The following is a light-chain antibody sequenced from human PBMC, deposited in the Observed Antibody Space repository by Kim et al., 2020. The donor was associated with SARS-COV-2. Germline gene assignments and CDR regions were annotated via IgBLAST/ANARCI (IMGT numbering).Light chain of an antibody. CDR2: GKN. J-gene: IGLJ2*01. Sequence: VALGQTVRITCQGDSLRSYYATWYQQKPGQAPIIVIYGKNNRPSGIPDRFSGSSSGNTASLTITGTQAGDDADYYCNSRDSNDNVVFGGGTKLTVL. V-gene: IGLV3-19*01. CDR1: SLRSYY. CDR3: NSRDSNDNVV.